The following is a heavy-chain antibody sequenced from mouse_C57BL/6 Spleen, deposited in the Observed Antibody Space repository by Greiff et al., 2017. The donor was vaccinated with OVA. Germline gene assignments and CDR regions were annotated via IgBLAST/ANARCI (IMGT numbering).Heavy chain of an antibody. CDR1: GYTFTEYT. V-gene: IGHV1-62-2*01. Sequence: QVQLKESGAELVKPGASVKLSCKASGYTFTEYTIHWVKQRSGQGLEWIGWFYPGSGSIKYNEKFKDKATLTADKSSSTVYMELSRLTSEDSAVYVGARHEGGGLRPYAMDYWGQGTSVTVSS. CDR2: FYPGSGSI. J-gene: IGHJ4*01. CDR3: ARHEGGGLRPYAMDY. D-gene: IGHD2-2*01.